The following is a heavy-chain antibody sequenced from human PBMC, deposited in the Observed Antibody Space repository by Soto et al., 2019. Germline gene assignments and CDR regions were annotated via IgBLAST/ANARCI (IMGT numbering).Heavy chain of an antibody. CDR2: IYWDDDK. J-gene: IGHJ6*02. V-gene: IGHV2-5*02. Sequence: QITLKESGPTLVKPTQTLTLTCTFSGFSLSTSGVGVGWIRQPPGKALEWLALIYWDDDKRYSPSLKSRLTPXKXTXXHQVVLTITNMDPVDTATYDCAHVLVVVSNYGMDVWGQGTTVTVSS. D-gene: IGHD2-15*01. CDR3: AHVLVVVSNYGMDV. CDR1: GFSLSTSGVG.